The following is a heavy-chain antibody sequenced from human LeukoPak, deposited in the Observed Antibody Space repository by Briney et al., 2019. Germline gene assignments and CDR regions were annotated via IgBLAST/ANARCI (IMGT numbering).Heavy chain of an antibody. CDR2: ISYDGSNK. CDR3: AKEVWPDYYYYGMDV. J-gene: IGHJ6*02. CDR1: GFTFSSYG. V-gene: IGHV3-30*18. Sequence: PGRSLRLSCAASGFTFSSYGMHWVRQAPGKGLEWVAVISYDGSNKYYADSVKGRFAISRDNSKNTLYLQMNSLRAEDTAVYYCAKEVWPDYYYYGMDVWGQGTTVTVSS. D-gene: IGHD2-21*01.